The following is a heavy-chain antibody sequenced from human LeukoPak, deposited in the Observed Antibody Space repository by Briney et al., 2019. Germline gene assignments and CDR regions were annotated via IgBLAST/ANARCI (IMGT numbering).Heavy chain of an antibody. Sequence: GGSLRLSCAASGFIFSSYAMSWVRQAPGKGLEWVSTISGSGGSTYYADSVKGRFTISRDNSKNTLYLQMNSLRAEDTAVYYCAKDRPNYGEFDYWGQGTLVTVSS. CDR3: AKDRPNYGEFDY. CDR2: ISGSGGST. J-gene: IGHJ4*02. D-gene: IGHD4-17*01. CDR1: GFIFSSYA. V-gene: IGHV3-23*01.